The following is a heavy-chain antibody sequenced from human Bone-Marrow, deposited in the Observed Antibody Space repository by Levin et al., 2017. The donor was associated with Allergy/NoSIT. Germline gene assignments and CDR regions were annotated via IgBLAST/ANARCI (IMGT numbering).Heavy chain of an antibody. CDR3: ARGSGWGSNYLDP. J-gene: IGHJ5*02. CDR2: IKKNTDGGPT. V-gene: IGHV3-15*07. Sequence: SGESLKISCAASGFTFSDAWMNWVRQAPGKGLEWVGRIKKNTDGGPTDYGAPVKGRFAISRDDSKNTLYLQMNSLKSEDTGVYYCARGSGWGSNYLDPWGLGTLVTVSS. CDR1: GFTFSDAW. D-gene: IGHD6-19*01.